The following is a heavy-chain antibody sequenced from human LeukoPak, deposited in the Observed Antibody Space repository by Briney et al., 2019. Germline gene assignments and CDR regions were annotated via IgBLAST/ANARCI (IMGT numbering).Heavy chain of an antibody. CDR3: ARSYSSGWYGFDY. CDR1: GDFISSYY. CDR2: IYYTGST. Sequence: SDTLALTYTVSGDFISSYYWSWIRQPPGKGLEWSEYIYYTGSTNYNPSVESRVTISIDTSKNQCSLKLNSVTAADTAVYYCARSYSSGWYGFDYWGQGTLVTVSS. D-gene: IGHD6-19*01. V-gene: IGHV4-59*08. J-gene: IGHJ4*02.